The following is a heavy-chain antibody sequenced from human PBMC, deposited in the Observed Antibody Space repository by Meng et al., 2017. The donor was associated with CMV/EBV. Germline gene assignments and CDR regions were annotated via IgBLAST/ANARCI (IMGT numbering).Heavy chain of an antibody. Sequence: ASVKVSCKASGYTFTGYYMHWVRQAPGQGLEWMGWINPNSGGTNYAQKFQGRVTITTDESTSTAYMELSSLRSEDTAVYYCAREGYDSSGYYNWFDPWGQGTLVTVSS. CDR1: GYTFTGYY. CDR3: AREGYDSSGYYNWFDP. D-gene: IGHD3-22*01. CDR2: INPNSGGT. V-gene: IGHV1-2*02. J-gene: IGHJ5*02.